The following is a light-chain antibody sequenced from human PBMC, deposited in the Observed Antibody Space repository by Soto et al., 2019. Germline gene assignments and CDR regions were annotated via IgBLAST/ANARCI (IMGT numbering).Light chain of an antibody. Sequence: EIVLTQSPGTLSLSPGESATLSCRASQSVTYRYLAWYQQKPGQAPRLLIYGASTRAAGIPARFSGSGSGTEFTLTITSLQSEDFAVYYCQQYDNWPRTFGQGTKVDIK. CDR1: QSVTYRY. CDR2: GAS. CDR3: QQYDNWPRT. J-gene: IGKJ1*01. V-gene: IGKV3-15*01.